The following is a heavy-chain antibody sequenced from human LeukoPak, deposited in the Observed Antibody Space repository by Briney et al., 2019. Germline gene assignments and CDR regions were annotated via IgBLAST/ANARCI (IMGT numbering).Heavy chain of an antibody. D-gene: IGHD3-22*01. CDR1: GYSFTSYW. J-gene: IGHJ4*02. Sequence: GESLKISCKGSGYSFTSYWIGWVRQMPGKGLEWMGIIYPGDSDTRYSPSFQGQVTISADKSISTAYLQWSSLKASDTAMYYCARQYYDSSGYYYGDYWGQGTLVTVSS. CDR2: IYPGDSDT. CDR3: ARQYYDSSGYYYGDY. V-gene: IGHV5-51*01.